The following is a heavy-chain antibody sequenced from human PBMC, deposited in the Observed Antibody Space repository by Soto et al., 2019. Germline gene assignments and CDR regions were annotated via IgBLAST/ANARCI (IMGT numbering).Heavy chain of an antibody. V-gene: IGHV3-23*01. CDR3: AKDPMVVVPPRLFDY. CDR2: ISGSGGST. D-gene: IGHD3-22*01. J-gene: IGHJ4*02. CDR1: GFTFSSYA. Sequence: EVQLLESGGGLVQPGGSLRLSCAASGFTFSSYAMSWVRQAPGKGLEWVSAISGSGGSTYYADSVKGRLTISRDNSKKTLKLQMNSLRAEDTAVYYCAKDPMVVVPPRLFDYWGQGTLVTVSS.